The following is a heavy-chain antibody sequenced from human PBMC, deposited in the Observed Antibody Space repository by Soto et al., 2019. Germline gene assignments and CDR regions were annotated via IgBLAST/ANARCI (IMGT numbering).Heavy chain of an antibody. CDR2: IYTDGST. J-gene: IGHJ4*02. D-gene: IGHD6-13*01. CDR1: GLTVSSNY. CDR3: TTGGSTLRY. V-gene: IGHV3-53*01. Sequence: VQLMESGGGSIQPGASLRLSCAASGLTVSSNYMSWVRQAPGKGLEWVSFIYTDGSTYYADSVKGPFTISRDHSKSTLYLQMNSLRAEDTAIYYFTTGGSTLRYWAKGTLVPASS.